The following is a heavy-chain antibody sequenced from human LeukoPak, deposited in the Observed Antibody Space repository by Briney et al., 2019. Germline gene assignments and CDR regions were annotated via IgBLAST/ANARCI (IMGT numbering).Heavy chain of an antibody. CDR2: IIPIFDTA. D-gene: IGHD5-18*01. V-gene: IGHV1-69*05. Sequence: GASVKVSCNASGGTFSSYAISWVRQAPGQGLEWMGGIIPIFDTANYAQKFQGRVTITTDESTSTAYMELSSLRSEDTAVYYCARGDVDTAMVTSFDSWGQGTLVTVSS. CDR3: ARGDVDTAMVTSFDS. J-gene: IGHJ4*02. CDR1: GGTFSSYA.